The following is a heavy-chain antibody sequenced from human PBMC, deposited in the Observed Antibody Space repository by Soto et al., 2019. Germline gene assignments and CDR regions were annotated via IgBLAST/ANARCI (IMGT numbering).Heavy chain of an antibody. J-gene: IGHJ4*02. CDR1: GFVFSTYS. CDR2: ISSSSSTI. V-gene: IGHV3-48*02. Sequence: EVQLVESGGGLVQPGGSLRLSCAASGFVFSTYSMNWVRQAPGKGLEWVSYISSSSSTIYYADSVQGRFTISRDNAKNSLYLPVNSLRDEDTAVYYCARPAGRVDYGDYWGQGTLVTVSS. CDR3: ARPAGRVDYGDY. D-gene: IGHD4-17*01.